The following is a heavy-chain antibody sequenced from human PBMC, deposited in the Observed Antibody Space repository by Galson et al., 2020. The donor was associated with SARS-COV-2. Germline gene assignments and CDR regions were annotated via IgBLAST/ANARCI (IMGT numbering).Heavy chain of an antibody. D-gene: IGHD3-3*01. Sequence: GGSLRLSCAASGFTFSSYGMHWVRQAPGKGLEWVAVIWYDGSNKYYADSVKGRFTISRDNSKNTLYLQMNSLRAEDTAVYYCASEGEVTIFGVAPGFGGQGTLVTVSS. CDR2: IWYDGSNK. CDR1: GFTFSSYG. V-gene: IGHV3-33*01. CDR3: ASEGEVTIFGVAPGF. J-gene: IGHJ4*02.